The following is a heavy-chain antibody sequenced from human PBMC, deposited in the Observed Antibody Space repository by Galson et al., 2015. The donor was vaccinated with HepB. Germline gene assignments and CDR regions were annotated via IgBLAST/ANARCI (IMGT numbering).Heavy chain of an antibody. D-gene: IGHD2-2*01. J-gene: IGHJ3*02. CDR3: ARELGGIVVVPAARPGAFDI. CDR2: IIPIFGTA. Sequence: SVKVSCKASGGTFSSYAISWVRQAPGQGLEWMGGIIPIFGTANYAQKFQGRVTITADESTSTAYMELSSLRSEDTAVYYCARELGGIVVVPAARPGAFDIWGQGTMVTVSS. CDR1: GGTFSSYA. V-gene: IGHV1-69*13.